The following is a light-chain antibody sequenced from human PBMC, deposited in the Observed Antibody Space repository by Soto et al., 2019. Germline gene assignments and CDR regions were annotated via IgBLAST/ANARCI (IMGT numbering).Light chain of an antibody. J-gene: IGKJ1*01. CDR2: AAS. V-gene: IGKV1-8*01. CDR3: QQYYSYPWT. CDR1: QGISSY. Sequence: AIRMTQSPSSFTASTGDRVTITCRASQGISSYLAWYQQKPGKAPKLLIYAASTLQSGVPSRFSGSGSGTDFTLTISCLQSDDFATYYCQQYYSYPWTFGQGTK.